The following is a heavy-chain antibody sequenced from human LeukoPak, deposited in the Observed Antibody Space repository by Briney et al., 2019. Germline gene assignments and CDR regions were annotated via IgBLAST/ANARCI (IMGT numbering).Heavy chain of an antibody. J-gene: IGHJ6*03. CDR2: INHSGST. V-gene: IGHV4-34*01. Sequence: SETLSLTCAVYGGSFSAYSWSWIRQPPGKGLEWIGEINHSGSTNYNPSLKSRVTISVDTSKNQFSLKLGSVTAADTAVYYCARPGYTYGYTGEKYYYYYMDVWGRGTTVTVSS. CDR1: GGSFSAYS. D-gene: IGHD5-18*01. CDR3: ARPGYTYGYTGEKYYYYYMDV.